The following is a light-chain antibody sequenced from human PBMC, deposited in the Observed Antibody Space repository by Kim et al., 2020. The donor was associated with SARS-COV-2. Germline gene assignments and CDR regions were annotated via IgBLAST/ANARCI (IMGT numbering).Light chain of an antibody. CDR2: GAT. J-gene: IGKJ1*01. CDR3: QQYGSSSWT. V-gene: IGKV3-20*01. Sequence: CPGERAKLSCRAGRSVNSSCLAGYQQKPGQAPRLLCHGATGRATGIPERFSGRGSGAEFTLPISRLEPEGFAVYYCQQYGSSSWTFGQGTKVDIK. CDR1: RSVNSSC.